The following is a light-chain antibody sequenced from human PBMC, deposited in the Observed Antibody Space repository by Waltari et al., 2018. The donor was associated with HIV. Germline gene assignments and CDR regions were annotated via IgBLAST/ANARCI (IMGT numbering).Light chain of an antibody. Sequence: DIQMTQSPSTLSASVGDRVPTTCRASQSISSWLAWYQQKPGKAPKLLIYKASTLQNGVPSRFSGSGSGTDFSLTISSLQPDDFATYYCQRYNSDSIFGQGTKLEIK. J-gene: IGKJ2*01. V-gene: IGKV1-5*03. CDR1: QSISSW. CDR2: KAS. CDR3: QRYNSDSI.